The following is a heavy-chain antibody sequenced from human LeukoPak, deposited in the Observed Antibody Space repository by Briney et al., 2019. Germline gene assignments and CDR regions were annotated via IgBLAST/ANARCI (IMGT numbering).Heavy chain of an antibody. J-gene: IGHJ4*02. D-gene: IGHD1-26*01. CDR3: ARHITLSGSYYQPFDY. CDR2: IYPGDSDT. CDR1: GYSFTSYW. V-gene: IGHV5-51*01. Sequence: RGESLKTSCKGSGYSFTSYWIGWVRQMPGKGLEWMGIIYPGDSDTRYSPSFQGQVTISADKSISTAYLQWSSLKASDTAMYYCARHITLSGSYYQPFDYWGQGTLVTVSS.